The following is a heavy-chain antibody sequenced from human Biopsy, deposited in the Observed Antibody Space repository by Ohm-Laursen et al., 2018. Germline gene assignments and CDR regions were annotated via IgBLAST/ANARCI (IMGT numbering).Heavy chain of an antibody. CDR2: LSSRGSNI. D-gene: IGHD3-3*01. CDR3: ARFPDFWSGYYVDS. CDR1: GFTFSDYY. J-gene: IGHJ4*02. Sequence: GSLRLSCAASGFTFSDYYMSWIRQAPGKGLEWISYLSSRGSNIYYADSVKGRFTVSRDNANNSLLLQMNSLRAEDTAVYYCARFPDFWSGYYVDSWGQGTLVTVSS. V-gene: IGHV3-11*01.